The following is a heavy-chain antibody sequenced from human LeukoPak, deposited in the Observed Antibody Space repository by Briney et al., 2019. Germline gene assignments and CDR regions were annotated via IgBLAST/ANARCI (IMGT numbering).Heavy chain of an antibody. CDR2: IYHSGST. CDR1: GYSISSGYY. Sequence: PSETLSLTCAVSGYSISSGYYWGWIRQPPGKGLEWIGSIYHSGSTYYNPSLKSRVTISVDTSKNQFSLKLSSVTAADTAVYYCARDGRDYGDYDWFDPWGQGTLVTVSS. CDR3: ARDGRDYGDYDWFDP. D-gene: IGHD4-17*01. J-gene: IGHJ5*02. V-gene: IGHV4-38-2*02.